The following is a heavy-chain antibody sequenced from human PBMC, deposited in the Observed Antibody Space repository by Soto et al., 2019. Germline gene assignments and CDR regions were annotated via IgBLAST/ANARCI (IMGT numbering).Heavy chain of an antibody. Sequence: SETLSLTCTVSGGSISNYYWSWIRQPPGKGLEWIGYFYYTGITNYNPSLKSRVSMSVDTSKNQFSLKLSSVTAADTAVYYCARHVVESLSFGERVHHFDYFYYMDVWDRGTTVTVSS. V-gene: IGHV4-59*08. CDR2: FYYTGIT. CDR1: GGSISNYY. J-gene: IGHJ6*03. CDR3: ARHVVESLSFGERVHHFDYFYYMDV. D-gene: IGHD3-10*01.